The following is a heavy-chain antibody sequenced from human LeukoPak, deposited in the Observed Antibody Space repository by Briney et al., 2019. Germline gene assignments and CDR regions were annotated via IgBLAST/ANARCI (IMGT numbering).Heavy chain of an antibody. CDR2: ISSGDGTNI. CDR3: TRTTGQRCFDC. Sequence: PGGSLRLSCAASGFTFSSYWMHWVRQAPGKGPVWISHISSGDGTNIGYADSVKGRFTISRDNAKNTLYLQMNSLGVEDTAVYYCTRTTGQRCFDCWSQGTQVTVSS. J-gene: IGHJ4*02. V-gene: IGHV3-74*01. D-gene: IGHD4-11*01. CDR1: GFTFSSYW.